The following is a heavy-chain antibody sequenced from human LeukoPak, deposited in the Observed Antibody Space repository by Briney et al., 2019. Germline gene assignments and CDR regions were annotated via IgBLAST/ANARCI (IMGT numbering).Heavy chain of an antibody. D-gene: IGHD2-15*01. J-gene: IGHJ4*02. CDR1: GFTFSDYW. CDR2: INQDGSQK. V-gene: IGHV3-7*01. Sequence: PGGSLRLSCAASGFTFSDYWMSWVRQIPGKGLEWVASINQDGSQKYFVDSVKGRFTISRDNATNSLFLQMNSLRAEDTAMYYCVRDRGYCSGGTCYALWDYWGQGTLVTVSS. CDR3: VRDRGYCSGGTCYALWDY.